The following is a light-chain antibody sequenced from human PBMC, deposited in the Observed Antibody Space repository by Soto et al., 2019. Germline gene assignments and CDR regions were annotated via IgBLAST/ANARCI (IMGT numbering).Light chain of an antibody. CDR1: QSVGTY. CDR2: DAS. V-gene: IGKV3-11*01. CDR3: QQRTTWPPYT. Sequence: EIVLTQSPATLSLSPGERATLSCRASQSVGTYLGWYQQQPGQDPPLLIYDASNRATGIPARFSGSGSGTDFTPSISSQEPEDVAVYYCQQRTTWPPYTFGQGTKLDIK. J-gene: IGKJ2*01.